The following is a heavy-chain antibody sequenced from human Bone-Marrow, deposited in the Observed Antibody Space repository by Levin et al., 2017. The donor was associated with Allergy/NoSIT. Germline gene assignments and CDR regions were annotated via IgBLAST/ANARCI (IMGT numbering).Heavy chain of an antibody. CDR1: GDFSSYV. Sequence: GGSLRLSCKASGDFSSYVISWVRQAPGQGLEWMGGIIPMFDTTNYAQKFQGRVTIIADKSTSTAYIELSSLRSEDTAVYYCATTYYYDSSGYYFGSNNYYYGMDVWGQGTTVTVSS. J-gene: IGHJ6*02. CDR3: ATTYYYDSSGYYFGSNNYYYGMDV. D-gene: IGHD3-22*01. CDR2: IIPMFDTT. V-gene: IGHV1-69*06.